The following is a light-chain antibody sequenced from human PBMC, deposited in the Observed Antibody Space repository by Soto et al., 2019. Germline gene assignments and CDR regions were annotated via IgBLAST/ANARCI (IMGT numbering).Light chain of an antibody. CDR2: AAS. Sequence: IVLTQSPGTLSLSPGDRATLSCTASQSVSSRFLAWYQQKPGQAPRLLIYAASNRATGIPDRFSGSGSGTDFTLTISRLEPEDFAVYYCQQYGRFFGPGTKVDIK. J-gene: IGKJ3*01. V-gene: IGKV3-20*01. CDR1: QSVSSRF. CDR3: QQYGRF.